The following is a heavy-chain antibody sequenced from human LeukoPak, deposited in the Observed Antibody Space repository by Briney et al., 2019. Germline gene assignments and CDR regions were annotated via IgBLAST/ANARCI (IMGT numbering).Heavy chain of an antibody. D-gene: IGHD3-10*01. J-gene: IGHJ4*02. CDR3: ARDLIDYGSGSYYALGY. CDR2: IYSGGTT. Sequence: GGSLRLSCAASGFTVSSNYMSWVGQAPGKGLDWVSVIYSGGTTYYADSVKGRFTISRDNSKNTVYLQMNSLRAEDTAVYYCARDLIDYGSGSYYALGYWGQGTLVTVSS. CDR1: GFTVSSNY. V-gene: IGHV3-53*01.